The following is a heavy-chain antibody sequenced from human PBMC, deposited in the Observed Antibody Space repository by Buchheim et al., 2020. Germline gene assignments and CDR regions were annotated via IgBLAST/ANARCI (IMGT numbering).Heavy chain of an antibody. CDR1: GYTFTSYY. J-gene: IGHJ5*02. Sequence: QVQLVQSGAEVKKPGASVKVSCKASGYTFTSYYMHWVRQAPGQGLEWMGIINPSGGSTSYAQKFQGRVTMTRDTSTITVYMELSSLRSEDTAVYYCAREHIVVVPAAKGSNWFDPWGQGTL. V-gene: IGHV1-46*01. CDR2: INPSGGST. D-gene: IGHD2-2*01. CDR3: AREHIVVVPAAKGSNWFDP.